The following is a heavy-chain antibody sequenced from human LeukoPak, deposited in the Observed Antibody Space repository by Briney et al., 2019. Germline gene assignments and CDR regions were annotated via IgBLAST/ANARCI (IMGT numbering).Heavy chain of an antibody. CDR2: IGNAADT. CDR1: GFTFDRYD. Sequence: GGSLRLSCAASGFTFDRYDMHWVRPANGKGLEWVSAIGNAADTYYPGSVKGRFTISRENAKNSLYLQMNALTAGDPAAYFCAGGRGQIINYWGQGTLVTVSS. V-gene: IGHV3-13*01. J-gene: IGHJ4*02. CDR3: AGGRGQIINY.